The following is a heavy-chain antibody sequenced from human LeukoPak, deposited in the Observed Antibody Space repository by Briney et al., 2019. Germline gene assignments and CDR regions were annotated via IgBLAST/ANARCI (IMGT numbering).Heavy chain of an antibody. CDR3: ARGSGTYFSY. V-gene: IGHV5-10-1*01. Sequence: GESLKISCKGSGYSFTSYWISWVRQMPGKGLEWMGRIDPSDSYTKYSPSFQGHVTISGDESISTAYLQWSSLKASDTAMYYCARGSGTYFSYWGQGTLVTVSS. D-gene: IGHD1-26*01. J-gene: IGHJ4*02. CDR2: IDPSDSYT. CDR1: GYSFTSYW.